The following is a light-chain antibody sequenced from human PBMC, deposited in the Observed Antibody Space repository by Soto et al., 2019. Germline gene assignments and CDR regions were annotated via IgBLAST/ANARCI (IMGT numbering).Light chain of an antibody. CDR1: QSVSSSY. J-gene: IGKJ1*01. CDR3: QQYGRSRT. Sequence: EIVLTQSPGTLSLSPGERATLSCRASQSVSSSYLAWYQQKPGQAPRLLIYGASSRATGIPDRFSGSGSGTDFTLTISRLDPEDFAVYYCQQYGRSRTFGQGTKVEIK. CDR2: GAS. V-gene: IGKV3-20*01.